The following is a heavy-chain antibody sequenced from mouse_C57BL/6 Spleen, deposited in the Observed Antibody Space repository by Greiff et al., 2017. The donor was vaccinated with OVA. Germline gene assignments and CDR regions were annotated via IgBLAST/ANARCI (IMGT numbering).Heavy chain of an antibody. J-gene: IGHJ3*01. D-gene: IGHD2-4*01. V-gene: IGHV1-69*01. CDR1: GYTFTSYW. Sequence: QVQLQQPGAELVMPGASVKLSCKASGYTFTSYWMHWVKQRPGQGLEWIGEIDPSDSYTNYNQKFKGKSTLTVDKSSSTAYMQLSSLTSEDSAVYYCASGGLRRSWFAYWGQGTLVTVSA. CDR3: ASGGLRRSWFAY. CDR2: IDPSDSYT.